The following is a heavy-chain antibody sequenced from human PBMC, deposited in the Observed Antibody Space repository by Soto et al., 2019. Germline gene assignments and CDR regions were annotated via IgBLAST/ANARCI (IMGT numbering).Heavy chain of an antibody. J-gene: IGHJ4*02. CDR3: ARGPLDYGDSFFDY. V-gene: IGHV4-59*01. CDR1: GGSISSYY. Sequence: SETLSLTCTVSGGSISSYYWSWIRQPPGKGLEWIGYIYYSGSTNYNPSLKSRVTISVDTSKNQFSLKLSSVTAADTAVYYCARGPLDYGDSFFDYWGQGTLVTVSS. CDR2: IYYSGST. D-gene: IGHD4-17*01.